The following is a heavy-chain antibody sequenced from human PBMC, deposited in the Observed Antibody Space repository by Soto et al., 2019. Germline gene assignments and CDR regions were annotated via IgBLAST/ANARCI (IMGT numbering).Heavy chain of an antibody. J-gene: IGHJ3*01. D-gene: IGHD3-22*01. Sequence: ASVKVSCKASGYTFTSYGISWVRQAPGQGLEWMGWISAYNGNTNYAQKLQGRVTMTTDTSTSTAYLELRSLRSDDTAVYYCASCFSCYYLIGGGDLFGLGTMAAV. V-gene: IGHV1-18*04. CDR3: ASCFSCYYLIGGGDL. CDR2: ISAYNGNT. CDR1: GYTFTSYG.